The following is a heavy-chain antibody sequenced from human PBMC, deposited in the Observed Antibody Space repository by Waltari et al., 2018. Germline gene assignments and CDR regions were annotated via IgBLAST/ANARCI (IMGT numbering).Heavy chain of an antibody. D-gene: IGHD2-2*01. J-gene: IGHJ5*02. CDR3: ARHDPSSHWFDP. CDR2: IYHSGST. CDR1: GYSISSGYY. V-gene: IGHV4-38-2*01. Sequence: QVQLQESGPGLVKPSETLSLTCAVSGYSISSGYYWGWIRQPPGKGLEWIGSIYHSGSTYYNPSLKSRVTISVDTSKNQFSLKLSSVTAADTAVYYCARHDPSSHWFDPWGQGTLVTVSS.